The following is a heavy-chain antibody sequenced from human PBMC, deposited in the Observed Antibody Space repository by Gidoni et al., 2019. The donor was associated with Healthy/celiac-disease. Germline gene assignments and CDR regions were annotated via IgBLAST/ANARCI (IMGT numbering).Heavy chain of an antibody. Sequence: EVQLVESGGGLVQPGGSLRLACAASGFTFSSYGMSWVRQAPGKGLEWVANIKQDGSEKYYVDSVKGRFTISRDNAKNSLYLQMNSLRAEDTAVYYCARDIRRRQWLVLRGHYYYGMDVWGQGTTVTVSS. V-gene: IGHV3-7*03. CDR3: ARDIRRRQWLVLRGHYYYGMDV. D-gene: IGHD6-19*01. CDR1: GFTFSSYG. J-gene: IGHJ6*02. CDR2: IKQDGSEK.